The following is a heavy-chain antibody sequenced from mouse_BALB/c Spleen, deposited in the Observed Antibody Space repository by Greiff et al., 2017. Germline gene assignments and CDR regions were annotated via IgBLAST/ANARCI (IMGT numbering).Heavy chain of an antibody. J-gene: IGHJ1*01. CDR2: ISSGGGST. CDR1: GFAFSSYD. Sequence: EVMLVESGGGLVKPGGSLKLSCAASGFAFSSYDMSWVRQTPEKRLEWVAYISSGGGSTYYPDTVKGRFTISRDNAKNTLYLQMSSLKSEDTAMYYCARRYSPYWYFDVWGAGTTVTVSS. D-gene: IGHD1-1*01. V-gene: IGHV5-12-1*01. CDR3: ARRYSPYWYFDV.